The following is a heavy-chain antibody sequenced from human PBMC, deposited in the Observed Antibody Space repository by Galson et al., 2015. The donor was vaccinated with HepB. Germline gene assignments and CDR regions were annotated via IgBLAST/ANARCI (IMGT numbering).Heavy chain of an antibody. J-gene: IGHJ3*02. Sequence: SLRLSCAASGFAFSSYWMSWVRQAPGKGLEWVANIKQDGSEKYYVDSVKGRFTVSRDNSRNTLYLQMNSLGAEDTAVYYCAEGKVGAIWGQGTTVTVSS. CDR3: AEGKVGAI. CDR2: IKQDGSEK. CDR1: GFAFSSYW. D-gene: IGHD3-16*01. V-gene: IGHV3-7*01.